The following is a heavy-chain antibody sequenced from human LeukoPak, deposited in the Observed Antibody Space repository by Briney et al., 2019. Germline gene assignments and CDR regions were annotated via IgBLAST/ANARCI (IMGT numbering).Heavy chain of an antibody. D-gene: IGHD6-13*01. J-gene: IGHJ4*02. CDR1: GYTFTSYG. Sequence: ASVKVSYKASGYTFTSYGISWARQAPGQGLEWMGWISAYNGNTNYAQKLQGRVTMTTDTSTSTAYMELRSLRSDDTAVYYCAGDLAAAGFYFDYWGQGTLVTVSS. V-gene: IGHV1-18*01. CDR2: ISAYNGNT. CDR3: AGDLAAAGFYFDY.